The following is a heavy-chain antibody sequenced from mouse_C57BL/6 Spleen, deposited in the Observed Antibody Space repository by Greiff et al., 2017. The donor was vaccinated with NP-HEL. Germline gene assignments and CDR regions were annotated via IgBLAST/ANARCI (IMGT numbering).Heavy chain of an antibody. V-gene: IGHV1-42*01. CDR1: GYSFTGYY. D-gene: IGHD1-1*01. J-gene: IGHJ3*01. CDR2: INPSTGGT. CDR3: ARGYYGSSPAWFAY. Sequence: EVQLVESGPELVKPGASVKISCKASGYSFTGYYMNWVKQSPEKSLEWIGEINPSTGGTTYNQKFKAKATLTVDKSSSTAYMQLKSLTSEDSAVYYCARGYYGSSPAWFAYWGQGTLVTVSA.